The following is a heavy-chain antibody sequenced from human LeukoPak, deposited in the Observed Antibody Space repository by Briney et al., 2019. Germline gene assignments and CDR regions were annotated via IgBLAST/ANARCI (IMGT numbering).Heavy chain of an antibody. CDR2: IYHSGST. CDR3: ARLPYSSNWYYFDY. V-gene: IGHV4-38-2*01. CDR1: GFSISNGYY. D-gene: IGHD6-13*01. J-gene: IGHJ4*02. Sequence: SETLSLTCAFSGFSISNGYYWGWIRQPPGKGLEWIGSIYHSGSTYYSPSLTSRVTISIDTSKNQFSLKLSSVTAADTAVYYCARLPYSSNWYYFDYWGQGALVTVSS.